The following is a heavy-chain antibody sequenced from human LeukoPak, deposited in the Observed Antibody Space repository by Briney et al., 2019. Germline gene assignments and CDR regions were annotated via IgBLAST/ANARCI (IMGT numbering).Heavy chain of an antibody. Sequence: GGSLRLSCAASGFTFSSYSMNWVRQAPGKGLEWVSYISSSSSTIYYADSVKGRFTISRDNAKNSLYLQMNSLRAEDTAVYYCARLNDAFDIWGQGTMVTVSS. CDR3: ARLNDAFDI. CDR2: ISSSSSTI. J-gene: IGHJ3*02. V-gene: IGHV3-48*01. CDR1: GFTFSSYS.